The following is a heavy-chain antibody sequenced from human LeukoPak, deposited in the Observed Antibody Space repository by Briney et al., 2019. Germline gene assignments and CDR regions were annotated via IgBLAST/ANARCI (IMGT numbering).Heavy chain of an antibody. CDR1: GFTFSSYS. CDR2: ISSSSSTI. J-gene: IGHJ4*02. D-gene: IGHD4-17*01. V-gene: IGHV3-48*02. Sequence: PGGSLRLSCAASGFTFSSYSMNWVRQAPGKGLEWVSYISSSSSTIYYADSAKGRFTISRDNAKNSLYLQMNSLRDGDTAVYYCARAVRGLDYWGQGTLVTVSS. CDR3: ARAVRGLDY.